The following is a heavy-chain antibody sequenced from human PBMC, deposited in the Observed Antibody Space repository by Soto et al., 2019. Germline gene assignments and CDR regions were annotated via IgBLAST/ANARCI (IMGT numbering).Heavy chain of an antibody. D-gene: IGHD6-13*01. J-gene: IGHJ4*02. Sequence: SVKVSCKASGGTFSSYRINWVRQAPGQGLAWVGGIVPIYRTADYAQKFQGRVTITADESARTAYMELRSLKSQDTAVYYCARDSGAKLGSSWGQGTLVTVSS. CDR2: IVPIYRTA. V-gene: IGHV1-69*13. CDR3: ARDSGAKLGSS. CDR1: GGTFSSYR.